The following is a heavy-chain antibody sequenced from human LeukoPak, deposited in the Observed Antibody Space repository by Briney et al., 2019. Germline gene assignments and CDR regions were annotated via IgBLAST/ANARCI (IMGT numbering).Heavy chain of an antibody. J-gene: IGHJ4*02. V-gene: IGHV3-30*03. CDR3: AGGAASSHA. D-gene: IGHD6-13*01. CDR1: GFTFSDYG. Sequence: PGGSLRLSCAASGFTFSDYGMHWVRQAPGKGLEWVAVIAHDGSNIQYADSVKGRFTISRDNSKNTLYLQTNSLRPDDTAMYYCAGGAASSHAWGRGTLVTVSS. CDR2: IAHDGSNI.